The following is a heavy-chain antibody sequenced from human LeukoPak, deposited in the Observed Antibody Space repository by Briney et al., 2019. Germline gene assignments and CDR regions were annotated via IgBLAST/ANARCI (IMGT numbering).Heavy chain of an antibody. D-gene: IGHD6-19*01. J-gene: IGHJ4*02. CDR3: ARDRDNVAGTRGYFDY. Sequence: GGTLRLSCVASGFTFSSYGMSWVRQAPGKGLEWGSYVSATGYTTSYADSVKGRFTISRHNAKNSLYLQMNSLRVEDTAVYYCARDRDNVAGTRGYFDYWGQGTLVTVSS. CDR2: VSATGYTT. V-gene: IGHV3-48*04. CDR1: GFTFSSYG.